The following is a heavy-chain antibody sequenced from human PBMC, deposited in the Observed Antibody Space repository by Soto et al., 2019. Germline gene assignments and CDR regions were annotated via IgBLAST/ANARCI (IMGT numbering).Heavy chain of an antibody. V-gene: IGHV4-61*01. J-gene: IGHJ4*02. CDR1: GGSVSSGSYY. CDR3: ARARYLGRLGSGFDY. CDR2: IYYSGST. D-gene: IGHD3-16*01. Sequence: PSETLSLTCTVSGGSVSSGSYYWSWIRQPPGKGLEWIGYIYYSGSTNYNPSLKSRVTISVDTSKNQFSLKLSSVTAADTAVYYCARARYLGRLGSGFDYWGQGTMVTVSS.